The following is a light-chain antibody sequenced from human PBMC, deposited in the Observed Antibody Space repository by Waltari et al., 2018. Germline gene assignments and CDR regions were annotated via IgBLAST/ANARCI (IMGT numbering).Light chain of an antibody. J-gene: IGKJ1*01. CDR1: PSVLYRSNNKNY. Sequence: DIVMTQSPDSLAVSLGERAPINFKSIPSVLYRSNNKNYLAWYQQKPGQPPKLLIYWASTREYGVPDRFSGSGSGTDFTLTISNLQAEDVAVYYCQQYYSTPRTFGQGTKVEIK. CDR3: QQYYSTPRT. V-gene: IGKV4-1*01. CDR2: WAS.